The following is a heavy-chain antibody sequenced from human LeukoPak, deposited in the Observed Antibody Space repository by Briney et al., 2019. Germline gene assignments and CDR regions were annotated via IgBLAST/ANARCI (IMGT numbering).Heavy chain of an antibody. D-gene: IGHD3-22*01. J-gene: IGHJ4*02. CDR2: INHSGST. CDR1: GGSFSGYY. Sequence: SETLSLTCAVYGGSFSGYYWSWIRQPPGKGLEWIGEINHSGSTNYNPSLESRVTISVDTSKNQFSLKLSSVTAADTAVYYCARVHSYDSSGYYYYFDYWGQGTLVTVSS. CDR3: ARVHSYDSSGYYYYFDY. V-gene: IGHV4-34*01.